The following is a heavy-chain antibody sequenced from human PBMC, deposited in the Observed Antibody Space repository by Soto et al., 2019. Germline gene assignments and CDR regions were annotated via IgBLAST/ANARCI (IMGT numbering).Heavy chain of an antibody. V-gene: IGHV3-64*01. CDR1: GFTFSNYA. CDR3: TRVSGTSWFDP. J-gene: IGHJ5*02. CDR2: ISSNGGST. Sequence: GGSLRLSCAASGFTFSNYAMHWVRQAPGKGLEYVSAISSNGGSTYYANSVKGRFTISRDNSKNTLYLQMGSLRAEDMAVYYCTRVSGTSWFDPWGQGTLVTVSS.